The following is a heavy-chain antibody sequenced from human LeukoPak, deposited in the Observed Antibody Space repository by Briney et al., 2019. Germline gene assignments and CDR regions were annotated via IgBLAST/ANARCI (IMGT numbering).Heavy chain of an antibody. D-gene: IGHD3-22*01. V-gene: IGHV3-21*01. CDR2: SSVRSNYR. CDR3: VRLRRNNDRSGYYYYYDY. J-gene: IGHJ4*02. CDR1: GYTFSDFS. Sequence: GGSLRLSCAASGYTFSDFSVNWVRQAPGKRLEWVSSSSVRSNYRYYADSVRGRFTISRDDARDSLFLQMNSLRAEDTAVYFCVRLRRNNDRSGYYYYYDYWGQGTLVTVSS.